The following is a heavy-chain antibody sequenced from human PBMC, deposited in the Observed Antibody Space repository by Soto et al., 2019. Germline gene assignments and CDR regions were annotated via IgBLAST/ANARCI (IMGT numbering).Heavy chain of an antibody. Sequence: SETLSLTCTVSGASISVHSYYWTWIRQPPGKGLEWIGSSYYSGTTYFNPSLKSRATISVDTSKNQFSLRLTSVTAADTAIYYCTRRYNWNDNYFDPRGPGALVTVSS. CDR2: SYYSGTT. D-gene: IGHD1-20*01. J-gene: IGHJ5*02. CDR1: GASISVHSYY. V-gene: IGHV4-39*01. CDR3: TRRYNWNDNYFDP.